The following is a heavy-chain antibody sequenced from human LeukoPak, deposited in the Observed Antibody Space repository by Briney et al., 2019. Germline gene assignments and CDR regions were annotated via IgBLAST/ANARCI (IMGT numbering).Heavy chain of an antibody. CDR2: ISYDGSNK. CDR3: ARVGGSYPNYFDY. V-gene: IGHV3-30*04. J-gene: IGHJ4*02. D-gene: IGHD1-26*01. CDR1: GFTFSSYA. Sequence: PGGSLRLSCAASGFTFSSYAMHWVRRAPGKGLEWVAVISYDGSNKYYADSVKGRFTISRDNAKNSLYLQMNSLRAEDTAVYYCARVGGSYPNYFDYWGQGTLVTVSS.